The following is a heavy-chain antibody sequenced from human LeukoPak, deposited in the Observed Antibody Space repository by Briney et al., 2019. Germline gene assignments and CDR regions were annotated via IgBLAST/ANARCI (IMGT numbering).Heavy chain of an antibody. CDR1: GFTVSSNY. CDR3: AKDSSGYYSFDY. CDR2: IYSDSST. Sequence: PGGSLRLSCAASGFTVSSNYMTWVRQAPGKGLEWVSVIYSDSSTYYADSVKGRFTISRDDSKNTLFLQMSYLRAEDTAVYYCAKDSSGYYSFDYWGQGTLVTVSS. D-gene: IGHD3-22*01. J-gene: IGHJ4*02. V-gene: IGHV3-66*01.